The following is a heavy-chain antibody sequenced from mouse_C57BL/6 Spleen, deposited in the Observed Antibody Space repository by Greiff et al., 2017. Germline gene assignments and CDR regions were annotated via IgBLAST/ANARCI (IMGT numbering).Heavy chain of an antibody. CDR1: GYAFTNYL. CDR2: INPGSGGT. V-gene: IGHV1-54*01. D-gene: IGHD1-1*01. J-gene: IGHJ3*01. Sequence: VQLQQSGAELVRPGTSVKVSCKASGYAFTNYLIEWVKQRPGQGLEWIGVINPGSGGTNYNEKFKGKATLTADKSSSTAYMQLSSLTSEDSAVYCCARDYYGSSYEWFAYWGQGTLVTVSA. CDR3: ARDYYGSSYEWFAY.